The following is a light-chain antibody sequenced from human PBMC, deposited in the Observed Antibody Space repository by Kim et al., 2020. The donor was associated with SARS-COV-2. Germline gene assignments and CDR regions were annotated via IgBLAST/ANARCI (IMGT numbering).Light chain of an antibody. Sequence: SPRERATLSCRASQGVSSTYLAWYQQKPGQAPRLLIYAASTWATGIPDRFSGSGSGTDFALTISRLEPEDFAVYYCQQYGSSPWTFDQGTKVDIK. CDR2: AAS. J-gene: IGKJ1*01. V-gene: IGKV3-20*01. CDR3: QQYGSSPWT. CDR1: QGVSSTY.